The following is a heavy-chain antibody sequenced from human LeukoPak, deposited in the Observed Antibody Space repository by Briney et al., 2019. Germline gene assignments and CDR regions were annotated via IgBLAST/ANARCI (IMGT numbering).Heavy chain of an antibody. D-gene: IGHD3-16*01. CDR1: GFTFSFFW. V-gene: IGHV3-74*01. Sequence: GGSMRRSCAASGFTFSFFWIYLVRHAAGKGLVLVSRIKSDGSETLYADSVKGRFTISRDNAKNTLYLQMNSLRAEDSAVYYCARVRMGDDFNPFDYWGQGTLVTVSS. J-gene: IGHJ4*02. CDR3: ARVRMGDDFNPFDY. CDR2: IKSDGSET.